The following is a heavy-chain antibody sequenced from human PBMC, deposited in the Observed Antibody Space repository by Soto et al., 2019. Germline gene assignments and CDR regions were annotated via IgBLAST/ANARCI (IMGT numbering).Heavy chain of an antibody. CDR3: AKDPAPRIAVAGTFLVY. J-gene: IGHJ4*02. CDR2: ISYDGSNK. D-gene: IGHD6-19*01. V-gene: IGHV3-30*18. Sequence: GGSLRLSCAASGFTFSSYGMHWVRQAPGKGLEWVAVISYDGSNKYYADSVKGRFTISRDNSKNTLYLQMNSLRAEDTAVYYCAKDPAPRIAVAGTFLVYWGQGTLVTVSS. CDR1: GFTFSSYG.